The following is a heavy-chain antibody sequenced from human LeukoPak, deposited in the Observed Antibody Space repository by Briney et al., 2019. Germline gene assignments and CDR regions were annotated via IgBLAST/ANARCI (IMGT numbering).Heavy chain of an antibody. CDR2: INPNSGGT. V-gene: IGHV1-2*02. CDR1: GYIFTGYY. CDR3: ARVVAVAGTNWFDP. Sequence: ASVKLSCKASGYIFTGYYMHWVRQAPGQGLEWMGWINPNSGGTNYAQKFQGRVTMTRDTSISTAYMELSRLRSDDTAVYYCARVVAVAGTNWFDPWGQGTLVTVSS. J-gene: IGHJ5*02. D-gene: IGHD6-19*01.